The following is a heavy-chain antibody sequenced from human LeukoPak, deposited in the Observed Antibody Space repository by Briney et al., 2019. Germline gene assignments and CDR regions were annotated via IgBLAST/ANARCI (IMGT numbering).Heavy chain of an antibody. D-gene: IGHD5-18*01. V-gene: IGHV3-53*01. CDR2: IYSGGST. CDR3: ARDLSWDNTAPHNHLTYYYYMDV. Sequence: GGSLRLSCAASGFTVSSNYMSWVRQAPGKGLEWVSVIYSGGSTYYADSVKGRFTISRDNSKNTLYLQMNSLRAEDTAVYYCARDLSWDNTAPHNHLTYYYYMDVWGKGTTVTVSS. J-gene: IGHJ6*03. CDR1: GFTVSSNY.